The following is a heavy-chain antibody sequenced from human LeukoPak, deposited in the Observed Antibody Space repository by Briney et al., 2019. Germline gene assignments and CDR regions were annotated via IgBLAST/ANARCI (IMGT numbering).Heavy chain of an antibody. CDR3: ARVAGQYSCYYYYYMDV. CDR1: GGSFSGYY. CDR2: INHSGST. V-gene: IGHV4-34*01. Sequence: SETLSLTCAVYGGSFSGYYWSWIRQPPGKGLEWIGEINHSGSTNYNPSLKSRVTISVDTSKNQFSLKLSSVTAADTAVYYCARVAGQYSCYYYYYMDVWGKGTTVTVSS. J-gene: IGHJ6*03. D-gene: IGHD2-8*01.